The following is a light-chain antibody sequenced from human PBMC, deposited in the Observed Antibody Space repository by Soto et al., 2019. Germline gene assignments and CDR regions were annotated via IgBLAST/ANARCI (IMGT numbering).Light chain of an antibody. CDR2: DAS. J-gene: IGKJ2*01. CDR3: QQRSNWPHT. V-gene: IGKV3-11*01. CDR1: QSVSSY. Sequence: EIVLTQSPGTLSLSPGGRATLSCRASQSVSSYLACYQHKPGQAPRLLIYDASNRATGIPARFSGSGSGTDFTLTISSLEPEDFAVYYCQQRSNWPHTFGPGTKVDIK.